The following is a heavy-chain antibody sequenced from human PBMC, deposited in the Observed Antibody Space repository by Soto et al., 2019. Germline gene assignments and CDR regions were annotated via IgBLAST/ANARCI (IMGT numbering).Heavy chain of an antibody. CDR1: GGSISSYY. V-gene: IGHV4-4*07. J-gene: IGHJ3*02. CDR3: AREESSLLWFGEPQSSIAFDI. D-gene: IGHD3-10*01. Sequence: SETLSLTCTVSGGSISSYYWSWIRQPAGKGLEWIGRIYTSGSTNYNPSLKSRVTMSVDTSKNQFSLKLSSVTAADTAVYYCAREESSLLWFGEPQSSIAFDIWGQGTMVTVSS. CDR2: IYTSGST.